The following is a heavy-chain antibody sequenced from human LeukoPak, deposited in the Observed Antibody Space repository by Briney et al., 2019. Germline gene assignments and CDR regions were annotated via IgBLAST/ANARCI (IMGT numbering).Heavy chain of an antibody. CDR2: IRSKAYGGTT. D-gene: IGHD3-16*02. J-gene: IGHJ4*02. V-gene: IGHV3-49*04. Sequence: GGSLRLSCTASGFTFGDYAMSWVRQAPGKGLEWVGFIRSKAYGGTTEYAASVKSRFTISRDDSKSIAYLQMNSLKTEDTAVYYCTRVGDYVWGSYRPTRRIDYWGQGTLVTVSS. CDR1: GFTFGDYA. CDR3: TRVGDYVWGSYRPTRRIDY.